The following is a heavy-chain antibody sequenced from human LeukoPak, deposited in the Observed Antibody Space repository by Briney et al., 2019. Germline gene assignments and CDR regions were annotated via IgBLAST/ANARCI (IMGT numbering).Heavy chain of an antibody. Sequence: GGSLRLSCPASGFTFSSYAMSWVRQAPGKGLEWVSAISGSGGSTYYADSVKGRFTISRDNSKNTLYLQMNSLRAEDTAVYYCAKGDSSGWYAPGYWGQGTLVTVSS. V-gene: IGHV3-23*01. CDR3: AKGDSSGWYAPGY. CDR2: ISGSGGST. J-gene: IGHJ4*02. D-gene: IGHD6-19*01. CDR1: GFTFSSYA.